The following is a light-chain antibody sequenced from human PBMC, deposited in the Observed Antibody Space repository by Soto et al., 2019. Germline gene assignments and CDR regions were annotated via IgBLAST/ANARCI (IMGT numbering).Light chain of an antibody. CDR3: QQYGSSPTWT. J-gene: IGKJ1*01. V-gene: IGKV3-20*01. CDR1: QSVSSSY. CDR2: GAS. Sequence: EIVLTQSPGTLSLSPGERATLSCRASQSVSSSYLAWYQQKPGQAPRLLIYGASSRATGIPDRFSGSGSGKDFTLTISSLEPEDCAVDYCQQYGSSPTWTFGQGTKVEIK.